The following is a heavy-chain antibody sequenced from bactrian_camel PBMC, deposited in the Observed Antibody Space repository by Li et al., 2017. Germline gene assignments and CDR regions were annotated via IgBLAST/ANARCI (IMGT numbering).Heavy chain of an antibody. CDR1: GYIFGSCG. CDR2: ISSDGTT. D-gene: IGHD6*01. J-gene: IGHJ4*01. Sequence: HVQLVESGGGLVQPGGSLRLSCAASGYIFGSCGMGWYRQAPGKERELVSTISSDGTTSYADSVKGRFTISRDNSKKTLYLQLTSLSTEDTAMYYCAKRGPQSSSAVTDRGQGTQVTVS. V-gene: IGHV3S53*01.